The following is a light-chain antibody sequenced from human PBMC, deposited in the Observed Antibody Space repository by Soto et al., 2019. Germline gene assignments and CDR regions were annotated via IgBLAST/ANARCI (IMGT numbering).Light chain of an antibody. Sequence: DIQMTQSPSTLSASVGDRVTITCRASQTISSRLAWYQHKPGKAPKLLIYKTSTMESGVPSRFSGNGSGTEFTLTLRSLQPDDFTTYYCQPYNSYCPFGGGTKVEIK. CDR3: QPYNSYCP. CDR1: QTISSR. J-gene: IGKJ4*01. V-gene: IGKV1-5*03. CDR2: KTS.